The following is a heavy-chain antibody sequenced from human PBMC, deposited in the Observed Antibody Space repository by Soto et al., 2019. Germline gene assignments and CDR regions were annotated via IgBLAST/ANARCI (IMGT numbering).Heavy chain of an antibody. CDR2: MNPNRTNT. V-gene: IGHV1-8*01. CDR1: GYTFTTYD. CDR3: VRGGFLSHDHVIIAPATLGFDP. D-gene: IGHD2-2*01. J-gene: IGHJ5*02. Sequence: QAQLMQSGAEVKKPGASVKVSCKASGYTFTTYDINWVRQAPGQGLEWMGWMNPNRTNTGYAEKFQGRVTMTRDTSISTAYMELSSLRYDDTAVYYCVRGGFLSHDHVIIAPATLGFDPWGQGTLVTVSS.